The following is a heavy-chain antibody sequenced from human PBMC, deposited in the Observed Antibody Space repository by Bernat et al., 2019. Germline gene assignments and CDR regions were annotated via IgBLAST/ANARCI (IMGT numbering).Heavy chain of an antibody. J-gene: IGHJ4*02. Sequence: EVQLVESGGGLVKPGGSLRLSCAASGFTFSSYSMNWVRQAPGKGLEWVSVIYSGGSTYYADSVKGRFTISRDNSKNTLYLQMNSLRAEDTAVYYCARVDTRSSFDYWGQGTLVTVSS. V-gene: IGHV3-66*01. CDR1: GFTFSSYS. CDR2: IYSGGST. CDR3: ARVDTRSSFDY. D-gene: IGHD5-18*01.